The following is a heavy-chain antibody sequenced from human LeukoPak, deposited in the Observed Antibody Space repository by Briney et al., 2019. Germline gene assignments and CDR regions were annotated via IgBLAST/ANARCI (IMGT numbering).Heavy chain of an antibody. J-gene: IGHJ4*02. V-gene: IGHV1-2*06. CDR2: INPNSGGT. D-gene: IGHD6-13*01. CDR1: GYTFTGYY. CDR3: ARDPGRGSSWTFDY. Sequence: ASVKVSCKASGYTFTGYYIHWVRQAPGQGLEGMGRINPNSGGTNYAQKFEGRVTMTRDTSISTAYMELSRLTSDDTAVYYCARDPGRGSSWTFDYWGQGTLVTVSS.